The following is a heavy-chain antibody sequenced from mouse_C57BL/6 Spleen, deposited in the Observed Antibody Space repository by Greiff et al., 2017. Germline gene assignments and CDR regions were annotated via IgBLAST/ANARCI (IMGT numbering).Heavy chain of an antibody. Sequence: EVKLMESGAELVRPGASVKLSCTASGFNIKDDYMHWVKQRPEQGLEWIGWIDPANGDTEYASKFQGKATITADTSSNTAYLQLSSLTSEDTAVYYCTTSDYYGSSYNYWGQGTTLTVSS. CDR2: IDPANGDT. J-gene: IGHJ2*01. CDR3: TTSDYYGSSYNY. D-gene: IGHD1-1*01. CDR1: GFNIKDDY. V-gene: IGHV14-4*01.